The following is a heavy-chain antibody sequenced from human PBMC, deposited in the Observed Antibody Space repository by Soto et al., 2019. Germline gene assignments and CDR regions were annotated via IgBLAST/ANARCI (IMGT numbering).Heavy chain of an antibody. CDR1: GFTFRNYA. D-gene: IGHD2-2*02. Sequence: LRLSCAAAGFTFRNYAMSWVRQAPGKGLEWVSAISRSGGTSYYADSVKGRFTISRDNAKNTLYLQMDNLRAEDTAVYYCARGDCSAAGCYIHYYYGMDVWGQGTTVTVSS. CDR3: ARGDCSAAGCYIHYYYGMDV. CDR2: ISRSGGTS. J-gene: IGHJ6*02. V-gene: IGHV3-23*01.